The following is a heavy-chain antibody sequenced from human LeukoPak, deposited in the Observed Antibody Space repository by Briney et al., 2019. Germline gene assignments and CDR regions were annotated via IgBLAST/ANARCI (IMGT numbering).Heavy chain of an antibody. V-gene: IGHV3-23*01. D-gene: IGHD3-9*01. CDR3: AKDRQNYDILTGYEY. J-gene: IGHJ4*02. Sequence: PGGSLRLSCAASGFTFSSYATSWVCQAPGKGLEWVSVIRGSGGSTYYADSVKGRFTISRDNSKNTLYLQMNSLRAEDTAVYYCAKDRQNYDILTGYEYWGQGTLVTVSS. CDR2: IRGSGGST. CDR1: GFTFSSYA.